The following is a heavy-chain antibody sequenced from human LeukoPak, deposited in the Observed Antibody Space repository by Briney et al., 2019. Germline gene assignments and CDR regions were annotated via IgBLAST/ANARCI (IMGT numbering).Heavy chain of an antibody. CDR2: SNTDGTI. V-gene: IGHV3-48*02. J-gene: IGHJ3*01. Sequence: PERSLRLSCAASGFTFSYYSMNWVRQAPGKGLEWISYSNTDGTISYADSVKGRFTISRDNAENSLYLQMNSLRDEDTAVYFCVRDRDYAFDFWGQGTMVTVSS. CDR3: VRDRDYAFDF. CDR1: GFTFSYYS.